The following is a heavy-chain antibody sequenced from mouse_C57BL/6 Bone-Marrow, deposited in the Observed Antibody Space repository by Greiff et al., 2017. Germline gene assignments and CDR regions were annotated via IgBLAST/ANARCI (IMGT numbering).Heavy chain of an antibody. CDR1: GFTFNTYA. Sequence: VQLKQSGGGLVQPKGSLKLSCAASGFTFNTYAMHWVRQAPGQGLEWVARIRRKSSNYATYYADSVKDRFTISRDDSQSMLYLQMNNLKTEDTAMYYCVWAPFYAMDYWGQGTSVTVSS. CDR3: VWAPFYAMDY. J-gene: IGHJ4*01. V-gene: IGHV10-3*01. CDR2: IRRKSSNYAT.